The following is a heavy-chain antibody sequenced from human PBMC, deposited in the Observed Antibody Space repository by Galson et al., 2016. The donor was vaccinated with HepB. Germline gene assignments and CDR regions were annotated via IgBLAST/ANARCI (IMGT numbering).Heavy chain of an antibody. D-gene: IGHD2/OR15-2a*01. CDR3: ARGLVGSTTAFDS. Sequence: SVKVSCKAAGYTFINYDINWVRQAPGQGLECLGWVNPDSGNRGYPQKFQGRVTMTTDRSIGTAYMEFSSLRSDDTAFYYCARGLVGSTTAFDSWGQGTLVAVSS. CDR2: VNPDSGNR. CDR1: GYTFINYD. J-gene: IGHJ4*02. V-gene: IGHV1-8*02.